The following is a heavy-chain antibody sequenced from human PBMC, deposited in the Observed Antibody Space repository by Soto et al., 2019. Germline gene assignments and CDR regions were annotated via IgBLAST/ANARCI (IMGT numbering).Heavy chain of an antibody. CDR2: TYYRSKWYN. CDR3: ARVPDIYCSGGSCPNAFDI. CDR1: GDSVSSNSAA. J-gene: IGHJ3*02. Sequence: SQTLSLTCAISGDSVSSNSAAWNWIRQSPSRGLEWLGRTYYRSKWYNDYAVSVKSRITINPDTSKNQFSLQLNSVTPEDTAVYYCARVPDIYCSGGSCPNAFDIWGQGTMVTVS. V-gene: IGHV6-1*01. D-gene: IGHD2-15*01.